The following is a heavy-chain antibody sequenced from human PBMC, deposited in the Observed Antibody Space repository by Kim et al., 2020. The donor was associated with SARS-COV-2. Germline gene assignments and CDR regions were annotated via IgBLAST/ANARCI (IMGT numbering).Heavy chain of an antibody. D-gene: IGHD3-9*01. Sequence: GGSLRLSCAASGFTFSSYAMSWVRQAPGMGLEWVSAISGSGGSTYYADSVKGRFTISRDNSKNTLYLQMNSLRAEDTAVYYCAKLDGRYFDWLLSLFDYWGQGTLVTVSS. CDR2: ISGSGGST. V-gene: IGHV3-23*01. CDR1: GFTFSSYA. J-gene: IGHJ4*02. CDR3: AKLDGRYFDWLLSLFDY.